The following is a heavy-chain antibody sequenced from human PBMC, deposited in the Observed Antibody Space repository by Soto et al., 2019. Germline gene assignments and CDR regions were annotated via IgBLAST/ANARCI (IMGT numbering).Heavy chain of an antibody. CDR1: GYTFTTYT. Sequence: GASVKVSCKASGYTFTTYTIQWVHQAPGQRLEWMGWINAGNGETKYSQNFQGRVTITRDTSASTAYMELNSLRSEDTAVYYCARSTTSCYSLCWFDPWGQGTLVTVS. V-gene: IGHV1-3*01. D-gene: IGHD2-2*02. CDR2: INAGNGET. CDR3: ARSTTSCYSLCWFDP. J-gene: IGHJ5*02.